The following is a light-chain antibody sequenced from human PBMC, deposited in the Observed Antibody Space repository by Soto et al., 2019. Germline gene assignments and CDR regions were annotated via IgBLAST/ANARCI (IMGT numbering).Light chain of an antibody. CDR2: EVS. CDR3: SSYTGSSTYV. J-gene: IGLJ1*01. Sequence: QSVLTQPASVSGSPGQSITISCTGTSSDVGGYDYVSWYQQHPGKAPKLMIYEVSNRPSGVSNRFSGSKSGNTASLTISGLQADDEADYYCSSYTGSSTYVFGTGTKVTVL. V-gene: IGLV2-14*01. CDR1: SSDVGGYDY.